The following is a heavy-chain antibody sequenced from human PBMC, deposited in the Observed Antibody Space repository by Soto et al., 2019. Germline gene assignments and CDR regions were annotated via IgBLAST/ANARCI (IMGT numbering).Heavy chain of an antibody. CDR2: IHYSGST. J-gene: IGHJ6*02. Sequence: ETLSLTCTVSGGSISSNDYRWAWIRQSPGKGLEWIGTIHYSGSTYYNPSLKSRLSISVDTSKNQFSLELSSVTAADTSLYYCARSLYGSGYYSYYGMDVWGQGTTVTVSS. CDR3: ARSLYGSGYYSYYGMDV. D-gene: IGHD3-10*01. V-gene: IGHV4-39*01. CDR1: GGSISSNDYR.